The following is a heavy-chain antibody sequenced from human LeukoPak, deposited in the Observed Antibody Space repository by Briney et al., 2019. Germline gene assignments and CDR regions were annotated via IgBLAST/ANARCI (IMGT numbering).Heavy chain of an antibody. D-gene: IGHD3-9*01. CDR1: GFTFSSYW. CDR3: ARDRSDILTGYNDAFDI. V-gene: IGHV3-7*01. Sequence: GGSLRLSCADSGFTFSSYWMSWVRQAPGKGLEWVANIKQDGSEKYYVDSVKGRFTISRDNAKNSLYLQMNSLRAEDTAVYYCARDRSDILTGYNDAFDIWGQGTMVIVSS. J-gene: IGHJ3*02. CDR2: IKQDGSEK.